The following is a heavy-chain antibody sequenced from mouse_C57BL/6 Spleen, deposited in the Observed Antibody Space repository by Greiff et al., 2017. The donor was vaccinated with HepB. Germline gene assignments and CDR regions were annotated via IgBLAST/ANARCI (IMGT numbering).Heavy chain of an antibody. CDR1: GYTFTSYG. Sequence: QVQLKQSGAELARPGASVKLSCKASGYTFTSYGIIWVKQRTGQGLEWIGEIYPRSGNTYYNEKFKGKATLTADKSSSTAYMELRSLTSEDSAVYFCARRGDGSSPLYYAMDYWGQGTSVTVSS. D-gene: IGHD1-1*01. CDR3: ARRGDGSSPLYYAMDY. V-gene: IGHV1-81*01. CDR2: IYPRSGNT. J-gene: IGHJ4*01.